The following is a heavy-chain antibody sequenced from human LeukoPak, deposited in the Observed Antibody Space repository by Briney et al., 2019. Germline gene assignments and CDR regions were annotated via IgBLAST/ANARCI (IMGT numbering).Heavy chain of an antibody. CDR2: ISYDGSNK. J-gene: IGHJ4*02. D-gene: IGHD2-21*02. V-gene: IGHV3-30*03. Sequence: GGSLRLSCAASGFTLRNYDINWVRQAPGKGLEWVAVISYDGSNKYYADSVEGRFTISRDNAKNSLYLQMNSLRAEDTAVYYCARAGGVTAFDYWGQGTLVTVSS. CDR1: GFTLRNYD. CDR3: ARAGGVTAFDY.